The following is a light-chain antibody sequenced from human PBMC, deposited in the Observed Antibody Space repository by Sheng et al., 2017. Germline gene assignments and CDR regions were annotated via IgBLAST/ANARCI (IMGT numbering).Light chain of an antibody. J-gene: IGKJ4*01. CDR1: QSISSY. CDR2: AAS. CDR3: QQSYSTPLLT. Sequence: DIQMTQSPSSLSASVGDRVTITCRASQSISSYLNWYQQKPGKAPKLLIYAASSLQSGVPSRXSGSGSGTDFTLTISSLQPEDFATYYCQQSYSTPLLTFGGGTKVEIK. V-gene: IGKV1-39*01.